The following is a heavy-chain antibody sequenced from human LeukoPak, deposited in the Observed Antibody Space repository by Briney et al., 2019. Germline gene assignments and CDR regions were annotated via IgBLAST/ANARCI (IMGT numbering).Heavy chain of an antibody. CDR1: GGSISSYY. J-gene: IGHJ4*02. V-gene: IGHV4-34*01. D-gene: IGHD2/OR15-2a*01. CDR3: ARGLANSTSHFDY. CDR2: INHSGST. Sequence: SETLSLTCTVSGGSISSYYWSWIRQPPGKGLEWIGEINHSGSTNYNPSLKSRVTISVDTSKNQFSLKLSSVTAADTAVYYCARGLANSTSHFDYWGQGTLVTVSS.